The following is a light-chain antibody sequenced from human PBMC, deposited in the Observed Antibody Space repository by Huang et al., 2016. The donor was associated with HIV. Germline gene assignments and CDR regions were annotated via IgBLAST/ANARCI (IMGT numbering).Light chain of an antibody. CDR3: QQYGSSPALT. CDR2: GAS. Sequence: EIVLTQSPGTLSLSPGERATPSCRASQSVSSSYLAGYQQKPGQAPRLLIYGASSRATGIPDRFSGSGSGTDFTLTISRLEPEDFAVYYCQQYGSSPALTFGGGTKVEIK. V-gene: IGKV3-20*01. CDR1: QSVSSSY. J-gene: IGKJ4*01.